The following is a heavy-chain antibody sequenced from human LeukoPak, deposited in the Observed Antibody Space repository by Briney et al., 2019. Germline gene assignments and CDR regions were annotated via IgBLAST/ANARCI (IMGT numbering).Heavy chain of an antibody. D-gene: IGHD2-8*01. CDR3: AKDRCSNGVGCYYYYMDV. CDR1: RFTFSSYG. Sequence: GGSLRLSCAASRFTFSSYGMRWVRQAPGKGLEWVAYTQYDGSNAQYADSVKGRFSISRDSSKNILYLQMNSLRAEDTAVYYCAKDRCSNGVGCYYYYMDVWGKGTTVTISS. CDR2: TQYDGSNA. J-gene: IGHJ6*03. V-gene: IGHV3-30*02.